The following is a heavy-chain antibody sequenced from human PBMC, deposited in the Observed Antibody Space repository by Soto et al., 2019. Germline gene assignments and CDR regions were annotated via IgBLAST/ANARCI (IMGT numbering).Heavy chain of an antibody. J-gene: IGHJ4*02. CDR1: GFTLSSYS. V-gene: IGHV3-30-3*01. Sequence: QVQLVESGGGVVQPGTSLRLSCAASGFTLSSYSIHWVRQAPGKGLDWVAVISYDGNTQFYGDSVKGRFIVSRDNSRNTRYLPLNNLQAEDTAVYYCAKVSRPSRISTPDFDYWGQGTLVTVSS. CDR3: AKVSRPSRISTPDFDY. CDR2: ISYDGNTQ.